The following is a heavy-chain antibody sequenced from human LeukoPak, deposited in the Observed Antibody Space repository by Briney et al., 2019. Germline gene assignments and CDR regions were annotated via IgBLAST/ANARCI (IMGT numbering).Heavy chain of an antibody. Sequence: GGSLRLSCAASGFTFSNAWMSWVRQAPGKGLEWVGRIKSKTDGGTTDYAAPVKGRFTISRDDSKNTLYLQINSLKTEDTAVYYCTTPRDYADIDYWGQGTLVTVSS. CDR1: GFTFSNAW. V-gene: IGHV3-15*01. D-gene: IGHD4-17*01. CDR2: IKSKTDGGTT. CDR3: TTPRDYADIDY. J-gene: IGHJ4*02.